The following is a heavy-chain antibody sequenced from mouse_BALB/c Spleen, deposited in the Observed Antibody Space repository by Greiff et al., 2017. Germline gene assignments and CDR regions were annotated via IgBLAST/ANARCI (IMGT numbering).Heavy chain of an antibody. J-gene: IGHJ3*01. Sequence: VQLQQSGAELVRPGSSVKISCKASGYAFSSYWMNWVKQRPGQGLEWIGQIYPGDGDTNYNGKFKGKATLTADKSSSTAYMQLSSLTSEDSAVYFCARWNSFAYWGQGTLVTVSA. CDR3: ARWNSFAY. V-gene: IGHV1-80*01. CDR2: IYPGDGDT. CDR1: GYAFSSYW.